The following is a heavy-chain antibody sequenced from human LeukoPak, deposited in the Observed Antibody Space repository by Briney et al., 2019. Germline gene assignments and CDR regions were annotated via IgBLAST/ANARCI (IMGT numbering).Heavy chain of an antibody. D-gene: IGHD2-2*01. CDR3: AKRSCNSTSCSFFDY. J-gene: IGHJ4*02. CDR2: XSGSGGTT. V-gene: IGHV3-23*01. Sequence: GESLRLSCAASGFNVSSSYMNWVRQAPGXGLEXXXXXSGSGGTTYYADSVKGRFTFSRDNSKNTLYLQMNSLRAEDTAVYYCAKRSCNSTSCSFFDYWGQGTLVTVSS. CDR1: GFNVSSSY.